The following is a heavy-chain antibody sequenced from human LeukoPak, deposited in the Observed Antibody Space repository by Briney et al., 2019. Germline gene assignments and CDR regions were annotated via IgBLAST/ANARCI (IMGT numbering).Heavy chain of an antibody. Sequence: PSETLSLTCAVYGGSFRGYYWSWIRQPPGKGLEWIGEINHSGSTNYNPSLKSRVTISVDTSKNQFSLKLSSVTAADTAVYYCARRPDYSSSWYSGRQAWFDPWGQGTLVTVSS. J-gene: IGHJ5*02. D-gene: IGHD6-13*01. CDR2: INHSGST. CDR1: GGSFRGYY. CDR3: ARRPDYSSSWYSGRQAWFDP. V-gene: IGHV4-34*01.